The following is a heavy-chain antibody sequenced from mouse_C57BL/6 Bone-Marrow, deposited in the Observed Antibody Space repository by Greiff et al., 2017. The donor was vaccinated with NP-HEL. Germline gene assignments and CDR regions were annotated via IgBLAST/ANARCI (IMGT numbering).Heavy chain of an antibody. CDR2: IHPNSGST. Sequence: QVQLQQPGAELVKPGASVKLSCKASGYTFTSYWMHWVKQRPGQGLEWIGMIHPNSGSTNYNEKFKSKATLTVDKSSSTAYMQLSSLTSEDSAVYYCARLGVLSRDWYFDVWGTGTTVTVSS. V-gene: IGHV1-64*01. CDR3: ARLGVLSRDWYFDV. CDR1: GYTFTSYW. D-gene: IGHD1-1*01. J-gene: IGHJ1*03.